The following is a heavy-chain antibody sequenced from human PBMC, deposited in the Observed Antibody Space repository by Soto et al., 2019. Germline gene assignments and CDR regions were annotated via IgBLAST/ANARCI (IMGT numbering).Heavy chain of an antibody. V-gene: IGHV3-64*01. Sequence: GGSLGLSCAASGFSFSSYAMHWVRQAPGKGLEYVSAISSNGGSTYYANSVKGRFTISRDNSKNTLYLQMGSLRAEDMAVYYCARAYHDYGDYYFDHWGQGTLVTVSS. D-gene: IGHD4-17*01. CDR2: ISSNGGST. CDR3: ARAYHDYGDYYFDH. J-gene: IGHJ4*02. CDR1: GFSFSSYA.